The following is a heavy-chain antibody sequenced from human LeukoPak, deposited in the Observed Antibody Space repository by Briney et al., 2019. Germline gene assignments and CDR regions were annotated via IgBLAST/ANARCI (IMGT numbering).Heavy chain of an antibody. D-gene: IGHD3-10*01. Sequence: GRSLRLSCAASGFTFTSYWISWVRQPPGNGLEWVANIKQDGSEKYYGDSVKGRFTISRDNAKNSLYLQMNSLRAEDTAVYYCARDRYYGSGSSDYWGQGTLVTVSS. CDR1: GFTFTSYW. V-gene: IGHV3-7*01. J-gene: IGHJ4*02. CDR3: ARDRYYGSGSSDY. CDR2: IKQDGSEK.